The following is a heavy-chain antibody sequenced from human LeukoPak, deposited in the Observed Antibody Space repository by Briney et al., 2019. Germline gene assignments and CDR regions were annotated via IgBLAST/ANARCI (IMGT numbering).Heavy chain of an antibody. D-gene: IGHD6-13*01. V-gene: IGHV1-2*02. CDR3: ARDLSSWYSRAFDI. J-gene: IGHJ3*02. Sequence: ASVKVSCKASGYTFTGYYMHWVRQAPGQGLEWMGWINPNSGGTNYAQKFQGRVTMTRDASISTAYMELSRLRSDDTAVYYCARDLSSWYSRAFDIWGQGTMVTVSS. CDR1: GYTFTGYY. CDR2: INPNSGGT.